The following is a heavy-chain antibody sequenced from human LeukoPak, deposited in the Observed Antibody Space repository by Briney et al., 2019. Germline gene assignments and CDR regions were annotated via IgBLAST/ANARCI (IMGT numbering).Heavy chain of an antibody. Sequence: SETLSLTCTVSGGSISSYYWSWIQQPAGKGLEWIGRIYTSGSTNYNPSLKSRVTMSVDTSKNQFSLKLSSVTAADTAVYYCARVNSSSWYDWFDPWGQGTLVTVSS. CDR3: ARVNSSSWYDWFDP. V-gene: IGHV4-4*07. D-gene: IGHD6-13*01. CDR1: GGSISSYY. CDR2: IYTSGST. J-gene: IGHJ5*02.